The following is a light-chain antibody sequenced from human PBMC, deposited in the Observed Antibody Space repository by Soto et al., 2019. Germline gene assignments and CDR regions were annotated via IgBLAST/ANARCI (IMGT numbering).Light chain of an antibody. CDR1: QTILYTSNNKNY. V-gene: IGKV4-1*01. J-gene: IGKJ3*01. Sequence: DIVMTQSPHSLAVSLGERATITCKSIQTILYTSNNKNYLAWYQQRPGQPPKLLIYWASTRVSEVPDRISGSWSETNFTLTITSLQPEDVATYYCHQYFASPRSVGPGTKVEIK. CDR2: WAS. CDR3: HQYFASPRS.